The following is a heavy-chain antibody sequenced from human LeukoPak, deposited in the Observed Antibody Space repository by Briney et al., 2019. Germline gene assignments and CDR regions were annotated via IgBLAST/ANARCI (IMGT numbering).Heavy chain of an antibody. J-gene: IGHJ6*03. Sequence: GGSLRPSCEPSAFPFITYAMHWVRLPPGKGLDWLAPIRNDGINKNHVDSVKGRFTISRDNSKNTLFLQMDGLRPEDTAIYYCAKSWSAYYSYYMDVWGKGTTVTVSS. V-gene: IGHV3-30*02. CDR2: IRNDGINK. CDR3: AKSWSAYYSYYMDV. CDR1: AFPFITYA. D-gene: IGHD3-3*01.